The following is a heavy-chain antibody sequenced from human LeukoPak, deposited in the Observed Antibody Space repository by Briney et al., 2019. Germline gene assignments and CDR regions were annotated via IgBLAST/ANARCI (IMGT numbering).Heavy chain of an antibody. J-gene: IGHJ5*02. CDR1: VGSISSHY. V-gene: IGHV4-4*07. CDR3: ARDAYYYGHPVNWFDP. CDR2: IYTSGST. D-gene: IGHD3-10*01. Sequence: SETLSLTCTVSVGSISSHYWSWIRQPAGKGLEWSGRIYTSGSTNYNPSLKSRVTMSVDTSKNQFSLKLSSVTAADTAVYYCARDAYYYGHPVNWFDPWGQGTLVTVSS.